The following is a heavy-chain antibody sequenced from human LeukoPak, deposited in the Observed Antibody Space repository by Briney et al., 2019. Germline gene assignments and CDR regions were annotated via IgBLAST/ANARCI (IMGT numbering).Heavy chain of an antibody. CDR2: INHSGST. D-gene: IGHD3-22*01. Sequence: SETLSLTCAVYGGSFSGYYWSWIRQPPGKGLEWIGEINHSGSTNYNPSLKSRVTISVDTSKNQFSLKLSSVTAVDTAVYYCTYDSSGYYQYWGQGTLVTVSS. CDR3: TYDSSGYYQY. J-gene: IGHJ4*02. V-gene: IGHV4-34*01. CDR1: GGSFSGYY.